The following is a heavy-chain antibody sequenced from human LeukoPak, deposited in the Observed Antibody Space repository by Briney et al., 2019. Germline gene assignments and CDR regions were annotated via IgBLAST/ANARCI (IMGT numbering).Heavy chain of an antibody. CDR2: IYYSGST. D-gene: IGHD2-15*01. CDR3: ARGPINCRGDGCSLHYIDY. V-gene: IGHV4-59*12. J-gene: IGHJ4*02. CDR1: GGSISSYY. Sequence: KPSETLSLTCTVSGGSISSYYWSWIRQPPGKGLEWIGYIYYSGSTNYNPSLKSRVTISVDTSKNQFSLKLTSVTAADTAVYYCARGPINCRGDGCSLHYIDYWGQGTLVTVSS.